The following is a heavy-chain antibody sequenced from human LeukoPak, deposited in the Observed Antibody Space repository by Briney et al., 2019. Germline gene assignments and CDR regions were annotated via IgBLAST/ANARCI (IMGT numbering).Heavy chain of an antibody. Sequence: GGSLRLSCAASGFTFSDYYMSWIRQAPGKGLEWVSYISSSGSTIYYADPVKGRFTISRDNAKNSLYLQMNSLRAEDTAVYYCARTYYYDSSGYSFDYWGQGTLVTVSS. CDR3: ARTYYYDSSGYSFDY. D-gene: IGHD3-22*01. J-gene: IGHJ4*02. V-gene: IGHV3-11*01. CDR2: ISSSGSTI. CDR1: GFTFSDYY.